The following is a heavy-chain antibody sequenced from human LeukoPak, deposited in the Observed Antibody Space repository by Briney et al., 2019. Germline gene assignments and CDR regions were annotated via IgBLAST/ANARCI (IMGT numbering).Heavy chain of an antibody. CDR3: ARRGEYGDRIMVFDY. J-gene: IGHJ4*02. Sequence: ASAKVSCKLSGYTPTELSMHSVRHTPRKRLERMGGFDPEDGETIYAQNFQGRVTMTTDTSTSTAYMELRSLRCDDTAVYYCARRGEYGDRIMVFDYWGQGTLVTVSS. D-gene: IGHD4-17*01. V-gene: IGHV1-24*01. CDR2: FDPEDGET. CDR1: GYTPTELS.